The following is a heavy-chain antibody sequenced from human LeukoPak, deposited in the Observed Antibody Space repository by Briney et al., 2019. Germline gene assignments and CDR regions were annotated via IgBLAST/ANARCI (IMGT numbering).Heavy chain of an antibody. Sequence: KPGGSLRLSCAASGFISGCCGINWLRQAPGRGLEFVASICRTGSDRYYADSVKGRFSISRDNAKSALYLQMNSLRAEDTAVYYCATETTDLGRHYDFWGQGTLLTVSS. D-gene: IGHD1-7*01. J-gene: IGHJ4*02. V-gene: IGHV3-21*01. CDR2: ICRTGSDR. CDR1: GFISGCCG. CDR3: ATETTDLGRHYDF.